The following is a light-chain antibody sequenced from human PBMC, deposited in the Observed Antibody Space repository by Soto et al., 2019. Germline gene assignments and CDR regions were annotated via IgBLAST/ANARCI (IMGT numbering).Light chain of an antibody. CDR2: DAS. V-gene: IGKV3-11*01. J-gene: IGKJ4*01. CDR1: QSVDIY. CDR3: QQRKNWPPLT. Sequence: ETVLTQSPATLSLSPGERATLSCRASQSVDIYLAWYQQKPGQVPRLLIYDASNRATGIPDRFSGSGSGTDFTLTISSLEPEDFATYYCQQRKNWPPLTFGGGTKVEIK.